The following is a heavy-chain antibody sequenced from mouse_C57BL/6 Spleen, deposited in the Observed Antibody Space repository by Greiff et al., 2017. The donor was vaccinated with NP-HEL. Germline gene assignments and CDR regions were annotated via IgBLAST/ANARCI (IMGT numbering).Heavy chain of an antibody. J-gene: IGHJ2*01. D-gene: IGHD1-1*01. Sequence: EVKVVESGGGLVKPGGSLKLSCAASGFTFSSYAMSWVRQTPEKRLEWVATISAGGSYTYYPDNVKGRFTISRDNAKNNLYLQISHLKSEDTAMYYCARDHTTVPDYFDYRGQGTTLTVSS. CDR1: GFTFSSYA. V-gene: IGHV5-4*01. CDR3: ARDHTTVPDYFDY. CDR2: ISAGGSYT.